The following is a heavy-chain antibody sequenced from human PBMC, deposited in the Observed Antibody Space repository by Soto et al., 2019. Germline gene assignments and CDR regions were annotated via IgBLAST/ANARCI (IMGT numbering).Heavy chain of an antibody. V-gene: IGHV4-4*02. CDR1: GDSITGDNW. J-gene: IGHJ6*02. CDR2: IHHSGAT. CDR3: ATQGFYRMGV. Sequence: QVQLQESGPGLVQPSGTLSLTCAVSGDSITGDNWWSWVRQPPGKGLEWIGEIHHSGATDYNPSRRSRIAIAVDKSTNQFPPKLNSVTAADTAMFYCATQGFYRMGVWGRGTTVTVSS.